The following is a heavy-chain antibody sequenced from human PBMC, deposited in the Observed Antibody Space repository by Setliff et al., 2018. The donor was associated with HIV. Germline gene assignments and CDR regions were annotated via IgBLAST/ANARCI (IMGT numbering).Heavy chain of an antibody. CDR1: RGTFNRYT. CDR2: ILPMYGTT. V-gene: IGHV1-69*01. D-gene: IGHD5-12*01. J-gene: IGHJ2*01. Sequence: VKVSCKASRGTFNRYTISWVRQAPGQGLEWMGGILPMYGTTKYAKKFQGRVTLTADESTSTAYMELSGLKSEDTALYYCASAPPEIVATNDYWYFDVWGRVTLVTVSS. CDR3: ASAPPEIVATNDYWYFDV.